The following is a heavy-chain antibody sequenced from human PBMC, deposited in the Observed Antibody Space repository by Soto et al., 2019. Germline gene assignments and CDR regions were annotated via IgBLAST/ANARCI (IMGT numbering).Heavy chain of an antibody. CDR1: GITFIADA. Sequence: VGSLRVSCAASGITFIADAMSWVRQAPGKGLEWVSAISGSGATTYYADSVKGRFTISRDKSKNTLYLQMNSLRAEDTALYYCAKSFSSNWYDYFDYWGQGSLVTVSS. V-gene: IGHV3-23*01. J-gene: IGHJ4*02. CDR2: ISGSGATT. CDR3: AKSFSSNWYDYFDY. D-gene: IGHD6-13*01.